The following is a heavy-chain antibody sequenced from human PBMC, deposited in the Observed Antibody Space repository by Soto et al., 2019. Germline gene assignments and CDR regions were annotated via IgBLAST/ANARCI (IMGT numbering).Heavy chain of an antibody. D-gene: IGHD3-3*01. J-gene: IGHJ5*02. V-gene: IGHV1-69*13. Sequence: SVKVSCKASGATFSSYAISWVRQAPGQGLEWMGGIIPIFGTANYAQKFQGRVTITADESTSTAYMELSSLSSEDTAVYYCVTTPIFGVAYNWFDPWGQGTLVTVSS. CDR2: IIPIFGTA. CDR1: GATFSSYA. CDR3: VTTPIFGVAYNWFDP.